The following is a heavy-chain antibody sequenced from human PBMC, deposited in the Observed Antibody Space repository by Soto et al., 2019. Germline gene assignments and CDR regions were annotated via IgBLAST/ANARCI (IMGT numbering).Heavy chain of an antibody. D-gene: IGHD3-22*01. CDR2: ISSSGSTI. CDR1: GFTFSSYE. Sequence: GGSLRLSCAASGFTFSSYEMNWVRQAPGKGLEWVSYISSSGSTIYYAASVKGRFTISRDNAKNSLYLQMNSLRAEDTAVYYCAREADNYYDSSGYYFDYWGQGTLVTVSS. V-gene: IGHV3-48*03. J-gene: IGHJ4*02. CDR3: AREADNYYDSSGYYFDY.